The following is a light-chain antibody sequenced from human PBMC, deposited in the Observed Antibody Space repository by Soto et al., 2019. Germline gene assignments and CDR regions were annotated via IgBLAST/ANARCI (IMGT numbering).Light chain of an antibody. CDR2: DAS. CDR3: DHYDKLPLT. V-gene: IGKV1-33*01. CDR1: QDISNY. J-gene: IGKJ4*01. Sequence: DIQMTQSPSSLSASVGDRVTITCQASQDISNYLNWYQQKPGKAPKLLIYDASNLETGVPSRFSESGSGTDFTFTISRLHPEDIAKYYSDHYDKLPLTFGGGTKVEIK.